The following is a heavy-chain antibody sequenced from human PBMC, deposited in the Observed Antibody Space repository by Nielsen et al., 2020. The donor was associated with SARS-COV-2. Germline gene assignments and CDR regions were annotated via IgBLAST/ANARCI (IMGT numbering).Heavy chain of an antibody. CDR2: IKEDGSEK. CDR1: GFTFSSYA. V-gene: IGHV3-7*03. CDR3: ARESVTGTDAFDI. D-gene: IGHD6-19*01. J-gene: IGHJ3*02. Sequence: GGSLRLSCAASGFTFSSYAMTWVRQAPGKGLEWVANIKEDGSEKYYVDSVKGRFTISRDNAKNSLYLQMNSLRAEDTAVYYCARESVTGTDAFDIWGQGTVVTVSS.